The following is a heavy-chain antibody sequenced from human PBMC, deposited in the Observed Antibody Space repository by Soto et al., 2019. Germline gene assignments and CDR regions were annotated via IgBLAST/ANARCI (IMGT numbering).Heavy chain of an antibody. J-gene: IGHJ6*02. D-gene: IGHD5-12*01. V-gene: IGHV4-39*01. Sequence: PSETLSLTCTVSGGSISSSSYYWGWIRQPPGKGLEWIGSIYYSGSTYYNPSLKSRVTISVDTSKNQFSMKLSSVTAADSALFYCARRVDIVATKSYYYYYGMDVWGQGTTVT. CDR2: IYYSGST. CDR1: GGSISSSSYY. CDR3: ARRVDIVATKSYYYYYGMDV.